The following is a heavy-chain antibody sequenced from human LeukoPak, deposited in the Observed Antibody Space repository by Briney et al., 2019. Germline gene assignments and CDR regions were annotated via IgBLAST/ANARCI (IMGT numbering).Heavy chain of an antibody. CDR1: GYSFTSYW. D-gene: IGHD2-15*01. J-gene: IGHJ3*02. V-gene: IGHV5-51*01. Sequence: GESLKISCKGSGYSFTSYWIAWVRQMPGKGLEWMGIVYPGDSDTRYSPSFQGQVTISVDKSLSTAYLQWNSLKASDTAMFYCARRGYCSGDGCFSPAFDIWGQGTVVTVSS. CDR3: ARRGYCSGDGCFSPAFDI. CDR2: VYPGDSDT.